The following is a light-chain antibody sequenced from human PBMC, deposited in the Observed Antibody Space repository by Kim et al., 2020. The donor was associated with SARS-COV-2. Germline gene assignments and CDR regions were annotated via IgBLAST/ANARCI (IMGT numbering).Light chain of an antibody. CDR1: QCVNTT. CDR2: EAP. V-gene: IGKV3-11*01. Sequence: GDKATLTSSVSQCVNTTLTRNDQKPGHTPGLLNYEAPIRTTGIPGRFSGSASGTDFTLTISSLEPEDIAVYDCQHRSILPPGTFGQGTMLK. J-gene: IGKJ2*02. CDR3: QHRSILPPGT.